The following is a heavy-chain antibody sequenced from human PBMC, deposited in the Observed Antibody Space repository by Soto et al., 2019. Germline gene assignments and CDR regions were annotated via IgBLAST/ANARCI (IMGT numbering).Heavy chain of an antibody. J-gene: IGHJ4*02. V-gene: IGHV1-69*06. D-gene: IGHD3-22*01. CDR1: GGTFSSYA. CDR2: IIPIFGTA. CDR3: ASSTYYYDSSGYYHFDY. Sequence: GASVKVSCKASGGTFSSYAISWVRQAPGQGLEWMGGIIPIFGTANYAQKFQGRVTITADKSTSTAYMELSSLRSEDTAAYYCASSTYYYDSSGYYHFDYWGQGTLVTVSS.